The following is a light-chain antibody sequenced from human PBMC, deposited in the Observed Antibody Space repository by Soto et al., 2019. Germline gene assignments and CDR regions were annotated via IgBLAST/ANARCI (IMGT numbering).Light chain of an antibody. CDR2: DVS. V-gene: IGLV2-11*01. Sequence: QSALTQPRSVSGSPGQSVTISCTGTSSDVGGYNYVSWYQQHPGKAPKLMIYDVSKRPSGVSNRFSGSKSGNTASLTISGLQAEDEADYYCCAYAGSGTVVFGGGTKVTVL. J-gene: IGLJ3*02. CDR1: SSDVGGYNY. CDR3: CAYAGSGTVV.